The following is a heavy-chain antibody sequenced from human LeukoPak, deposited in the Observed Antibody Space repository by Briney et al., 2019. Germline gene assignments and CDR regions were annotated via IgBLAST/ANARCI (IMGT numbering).Heavy chain of an antibody. Sequence: SETLSLTCTVSGGSISSSSYYWGWIRQPPGKGLEWIGSIYYSGSTYYHPSLKSRVTISVDTSKNQFSLKLSSVTAADTAVYYCARQVVTTVVTTEWGQGTLVTVSS. CDR2: IYYSGST. V-gene: IGHV4-39*01. D-gene: IGHD4-23*01. CDR1: GGSISSSSYY. CDR3: ARQVVTTVVTTE. J-gene: IGHJ4*02.